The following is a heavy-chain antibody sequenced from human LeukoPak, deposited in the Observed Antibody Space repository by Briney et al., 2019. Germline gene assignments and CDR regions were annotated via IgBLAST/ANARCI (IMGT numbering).Heavy chain of an antibody. CDR1: GFTVSSNY. D-gene: IGHD1-26*01. J-gene: IGHJ4*02. Sequence: GGSLRLSCAASGFTVSSNYMSWVRQAPGKGLEWVSVIYSGGSTYYADSVKGRFTISRDNSKNTLYLQVNSLRAEDTAVYYCARQYSGSYFSGWGQGTLVTVSS. CDR3: ARQYSGSYFSG. V-gene: IGHV3-53*01. CDR2: IYSGGST.